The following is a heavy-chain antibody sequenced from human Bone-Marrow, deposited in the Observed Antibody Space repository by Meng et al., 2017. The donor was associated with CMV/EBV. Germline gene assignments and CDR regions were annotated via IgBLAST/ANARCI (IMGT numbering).Heavy chain of an antibody. CDR3: AREGTRWFKLFYFDF. CDR2: ISYDGSNE. Sequence: GESLKISCAASGFIFSTHSMHWVRQAPGKGLEWVSIISYDGSNEYYADSVKGRFTVSRDSSKNTLYLQMNSLRPEDTAVYYCAREGTRWFKLFYFDFWGQGTLVTVSS. D-gene: IGHD3-10*01. CDR1: GFIFSTHS. V-gene: IGHV3-30-3*01. J-gene: IGHJ4*02.